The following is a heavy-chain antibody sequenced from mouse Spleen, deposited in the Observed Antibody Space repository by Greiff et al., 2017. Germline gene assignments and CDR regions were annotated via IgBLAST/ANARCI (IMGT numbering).Heavy chain of an antibody. CDR3: AKDYYYGSSEFAY. J-gene: IGHJ3*01. CDR2: ISSGSSTI. D-gene: IGHD1-1*01. CDR1: GFTFSDYG. V-gene: IGHV5-17*01. Sequence: EVQLVESGGGLVKPGGSLKLSCAASGFTFSDYGMHWVRQAPEKGLEWVAYISSGSSTIYYADTVKGRFTISRDNAKNTLFLQMTSLRSEDTAMYYCAKDYYYGSSEFAYWGQGTLVTVSA.